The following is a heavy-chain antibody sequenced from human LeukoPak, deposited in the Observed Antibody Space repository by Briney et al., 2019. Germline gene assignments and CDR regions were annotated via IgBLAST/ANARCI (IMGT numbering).Heavy chain of an antibody. V-gene: IGHV3-30*18. D-gene: IGHD2-15*01. CDR3: AKDRIGYCSGGRCSDACDI. CDR1: GFSFRSYG. J-gene: IGHJ3*02. Sequence: PGRSLRLSCAASGFSFRSYGMHWVRQAPGKGLEWVAVISYDGSNKEYADSVKGRFTISRDNPKNTLYLQMNSLRAEDTAVYYCAKDRIGYCSGGRCSDACDIWGQGTMVTVSS. CDR2: ISYDGSNK.